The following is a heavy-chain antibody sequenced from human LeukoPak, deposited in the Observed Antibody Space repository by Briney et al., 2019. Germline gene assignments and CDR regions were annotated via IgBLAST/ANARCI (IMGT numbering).Heavy chain of an antibody. CDR2: FDPEDGET. Sequence: ASVKVSCKVSGYTLSELSMHWVRQAPGKGLEWMGGFDPEDGETIYAQKFQGRVTMTEDTSTDTAYMEVNSLRSEDTAVYYCATAATYGYSFNPWGQGTLVTVSS. J-gene: IGHJ5*02. CDR1: GYTLSELS. V-gene: IGHV1-24*01. D-gene: IGHD5-18*01. CDR3: ATAATYGYSFNP.